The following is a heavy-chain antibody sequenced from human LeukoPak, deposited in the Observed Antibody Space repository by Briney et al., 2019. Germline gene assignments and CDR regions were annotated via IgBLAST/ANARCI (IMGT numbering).Heavy chain of an antibody. CDR2: INPNSGDT. D-gene: IGHD1-26*01. Sequence: ASVKVSCKASGYTLTGSYIHWVRQAPGQGLEWMGWINPNSGDTNYAQKFQGRVTMTRDTSINTAYMELSRLRSDDTAVYYCASFLRILGSDYWGQGTLVTVSS. CDR1: GYTLTGSY. V-gene: IGHV1-2*02. J-gene: IGHJ4*02. CDR3: ASFLRILGSDY.